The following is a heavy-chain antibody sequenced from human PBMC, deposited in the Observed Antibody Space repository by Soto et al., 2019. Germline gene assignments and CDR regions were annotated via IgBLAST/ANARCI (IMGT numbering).Heavy chain of an antibody. CDR1: GFTFSSYW. D-gene: IGHD1-7*01. CDR3: ARDPDWNYHNNWFDP. J-gene: IGHJ5*02. Sequence: GGSLRLSCAAAGFTFSSYWMHWVRQAPGKGLVWVSRINGDGSSTSYADSVKGRFTISRDNAKNTLYLQMNSLRAEDTAVYYCARDPDWNYHNNWFDPWGQGTLVTVSS. CDR2: INGDGSST. V-gene: IGHV3-74*01.